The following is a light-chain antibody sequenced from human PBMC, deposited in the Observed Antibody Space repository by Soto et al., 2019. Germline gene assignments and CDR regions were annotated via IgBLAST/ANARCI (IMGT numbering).Light chain of an antibody. J-gene: IGLJ1*01. CDR3: GSWDSSLSAYV. CDR1: SSNIGGNS. V-gene: IGLV1-51*01. CDR2: DDD. Sequence: QSVLTQPASVSETPGQKVTISCSGSSSNIGGNSVSWYQQLPGTAPKLLIYDDDKRPSGIPDRFSGSKSGTSATLGITGFQTGDEADYYCGSWDSSLSAYVFGTGTKVTVL.